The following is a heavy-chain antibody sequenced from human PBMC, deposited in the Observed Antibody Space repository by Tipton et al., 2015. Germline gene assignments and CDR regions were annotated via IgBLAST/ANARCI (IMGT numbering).Heavy chain of an antibody. J-gene: IGHJ6*02. CDR3: ASGHGDYVNGMDV. CDR1: GGSISSSSYY. D-gene: IGHD4-17*01. V-gene: IGHV4-39*07. Sequence: TLSLTCSVSGGSISSSSYYWDWIRQPPGKGLEWIGNIYYSGSTYYNPSLNSRVTISLNTSKNQFSLKMSSVTAADTAVYYCASGHGDYVNGMDVWGQGTTVTVSS. CDR2: IYYSGST.